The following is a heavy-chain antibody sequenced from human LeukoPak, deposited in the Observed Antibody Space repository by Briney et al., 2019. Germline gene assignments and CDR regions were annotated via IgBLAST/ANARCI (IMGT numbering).Heavy chain of an antibody. V-gene: IGHV4-34*01. J-gene: IGHJ4*02. CDR1: GGSFSGYY. CDR3: ASGTIAVAGIFDY. Sequence: SETLSLTCAVYGGSFSGYYWSWIRQPPGKGLEWIGEINHSGSTNYNPSLKSRVTISVDKSKNQFSLKLSSVTAADTAVYYCASGTIAVAGIFDYWGQGILVTVSS. D-gene: IGHD6-19*01. CDR2: INHSGST.